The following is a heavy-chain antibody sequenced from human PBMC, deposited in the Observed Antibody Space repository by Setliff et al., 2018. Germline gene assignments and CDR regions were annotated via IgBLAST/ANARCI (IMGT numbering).Heavy chain of an antibody. CDR3: ANVTGFSYMDV. CDR1: DDSISSRHY. V-gene: IGHV4-61*09. Sequence: SETLSLTCTVSDDSISSRHYWSWIRQPAGKGLEWFGQSYTSWSTNYNPSLKGRATLSIDASTRQFSQKLSSVTAADTAVYFCANVTGFSYMDVWGKGTTVTVSS. CDR2: SYTSWST. D-gene: IGHD3-3*01. J-gene: IGHJ6*03.